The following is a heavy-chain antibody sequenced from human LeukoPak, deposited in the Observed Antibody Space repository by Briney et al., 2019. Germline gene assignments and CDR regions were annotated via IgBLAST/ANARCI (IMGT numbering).Heavy chain of an antibody. J-gene: IGHJ6*02. CDR1: GFTFSSYA. CDR3: ARGHYGLDV. Sequence: GGSLRLSCAASGFTFSSYAMSWIRQAPGKGLEWVSGISGSGDNTYYADSVKGRFTISRDNGKNSLYLQMSSLRVEDTGVYHCARGHYGLDVWGQGTTVTVSS. V-gene: IGHV3-23*01. D-gene: IGHD3-10*01. CDR2: ISGSGDNT.